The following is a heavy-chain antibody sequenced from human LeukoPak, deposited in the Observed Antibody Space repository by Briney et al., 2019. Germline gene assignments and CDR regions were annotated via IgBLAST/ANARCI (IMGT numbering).Heavy chain of an antibody. V-gene: IGHV1-69*05. Sequence: SVKVSCKASGGTFSSYAISWVRQAPGQGLEWMGRIIPIFGTANYAQKFQGRVTITTDESTSTAYMELSSLRSEDTAVYYCAREVRSGSYPTGYWGQGTLVTVSS. D-gene: IGHD1-26*01. CDR3: AREVRSGSYPTGY. J-gene: IGHJ4*02. CDR2: IIPIFGTA. CDR1: GGTFSSYA.